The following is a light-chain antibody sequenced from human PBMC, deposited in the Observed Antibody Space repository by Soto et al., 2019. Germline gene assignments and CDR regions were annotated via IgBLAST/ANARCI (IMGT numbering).Light chain of an antibody. V-gene: IGKV2-28*01. CDR3: IQALQTPFT. J-gene: IGKJ4*01. CDR1: QSLLHSSGRYY. CDR2: LAS. Sequence: DIVMTQSPLSLPVTPGEPASISCRSSQSLLHSSGRYYLDWYLQKPGQSPQLLIYLASHRASGVPDRFSGSGSGTDFTLTISRVEAEDVGIYYCIQALQTPFTFGGGTRVEIK.